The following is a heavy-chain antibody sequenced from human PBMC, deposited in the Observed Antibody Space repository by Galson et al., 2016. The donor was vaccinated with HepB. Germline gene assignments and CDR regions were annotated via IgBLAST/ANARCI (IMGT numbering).Heavy chain of an antibody. CDR3: ARGDIPVAGTEGNWFDP. V-gene: IGHV3-48*02. CDR2: ISSSSSTI. CDR1: GFTFSRYS. J-gene: IGHJ5*02. D-gene: IGHD6-19*01. Sequence: SLRLSCAASGFTFSRYSMHWVRQAPGKGLEWVSYISSSSSTIYYADSVKGRFTISRDNAKNSLSLQMNSLRDEDTAVYYCARGDIPVAGTEGNWFDPWGQGTLVTVSS.